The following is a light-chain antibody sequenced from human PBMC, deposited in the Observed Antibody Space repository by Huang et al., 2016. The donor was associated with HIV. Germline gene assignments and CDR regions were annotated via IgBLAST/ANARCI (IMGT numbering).Light chain of an antibody. J-gene: IGKJ1*01. CDR2: EAS. V-gene: IGKV3-11*01. CDR3: QQRSNWPPMT. Sequence: EIVLTQSPATLSLSPGERATLSCRASQSVSSYLAWYQQKPGQAPRLRIYEASNRATGIPARFSGSGSGTDFTLTISSLEPEDFAVYYCQQRSNWPPMTFGQGTKVEIK. CDR1: QSVSSY.